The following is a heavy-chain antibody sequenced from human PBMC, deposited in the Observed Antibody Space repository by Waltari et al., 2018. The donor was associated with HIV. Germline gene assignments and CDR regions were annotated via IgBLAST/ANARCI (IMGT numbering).Heavy chain of an antibody. CDR1: GDSISSYNW. D-gene: IGHD4-17*01. V-gene: IGHV4-4*02. CDR3: VRVMTGDSRSSWFDP. J-gene: IGHJ5*02. CDR2: MYHSGST. Sequence: QVQLLQSGPGQVKPSETLSLTCAVSGDSISSYNWWTWVRQAPGKGLEWIGEMYHSGSTNYNPSLRSRVTISVDKSKNQFSLRLTSVTAADTDLYYCVRVMTGDSRSSWFDPWGQGTLVTVSS.